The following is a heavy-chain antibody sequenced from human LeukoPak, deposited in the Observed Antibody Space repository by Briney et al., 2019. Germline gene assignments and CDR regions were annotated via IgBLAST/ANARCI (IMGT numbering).Heavy chain of an antibody. Sequence: ASVKVSCKASGYTFTSYGISWVRQAPGQGLEWMGWISAYNGNTNYAQKLQGRVTMTTDTSTSTAYMELRSLRSDDTAVYYCGRRADYYDSSGYYYYFDYWGQGTLVTVPS. CDR2: ISAYNGNT. D-gene: IGHD3-22*01. CDR3: GRRADYYDSSGYYYYFDY. J-gene: IGHJ4*02. CDR1: GYTFTSYG. V-gene: IGHV1-18*01.